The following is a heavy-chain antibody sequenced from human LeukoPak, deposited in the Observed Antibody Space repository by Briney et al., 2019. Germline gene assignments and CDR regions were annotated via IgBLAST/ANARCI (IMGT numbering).Heavy chain of an antibody. Sequence: GGSLRLSCTASGFTFSNAWMSWVRQAPGKGLEWVAHIKQDGSEKYYVDSVKGRFTISRDNAKNSLYLQMNSLRAEDTAVYYCARGFRGYTYALYYWGQGTLVTVSS. D-gene: IGHD5-18*01. CDR3: ARGFRGYTYALYY. J-gene: IGHJ4*02. CDR1: GFTFSNAW. CDR2: IKQDGSEK. V-gene: IGHV3-7*01.